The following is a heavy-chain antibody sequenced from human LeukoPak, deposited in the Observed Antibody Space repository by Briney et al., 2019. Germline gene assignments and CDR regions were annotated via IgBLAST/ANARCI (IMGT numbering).Heavy chain of an antibody. V-gene: IGHV3-21*01. D-gene: IGHD3-9*01. CDR1: GFTFSSFS. J-gene: IGHJ4*02. CDR2: ISRTSSYI. CDR3: ARDFYEILTGYAFDY. Sequence: PGGSLRLSCAASGFTFSSFSINWVRQAPGKGLEWVSSISRTSSYIYYADSVKGRFTISRDNAKNSLYLQMNSLRAEDTAVYYCARDFYEILTGYAFDYWGQGTLVTVSS.